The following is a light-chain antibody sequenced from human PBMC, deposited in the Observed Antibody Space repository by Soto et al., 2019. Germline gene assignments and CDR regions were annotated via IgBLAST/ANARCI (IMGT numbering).Light chain of an antibody. V-gene: IGKV1-39*01. CDR1: QSISSY. Sequence: IEMTQSPASLSASVGDRVTITCRASQSISSYLNWYQQKPGRAPKLLIYAASSLQSGVPSRFSGSGSGTDFTLTISSLQPEDFATYYCQHSYSTPPITFGQGTRLEIK. CDR2: AAS. CDR3: QHSYSTPPIT. J-gene: IGKJ5*01.